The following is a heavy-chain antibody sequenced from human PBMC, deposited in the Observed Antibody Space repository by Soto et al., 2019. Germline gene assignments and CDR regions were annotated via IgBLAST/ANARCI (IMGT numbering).Heavy chain of an antibody. CDR1: GYTFTSYA. V-gene: IGHV1-3*01. CDR2: INAGNGNT. CDR3: ACSDLGDILTGYYTPPVLP. J-gene: IGHJ5*02. D-gene: IGHD3-9*01. Sequence: ASVKVSCKASGYTFTSYAMHCVRQAPGQRLEWMGWINAGNGNTKYSQKFQGRVTITRDTSASTAYMELSSLRSEDTAVYYCACSDLGDILTGYYTPPVLPWGQGTLVTVSS.